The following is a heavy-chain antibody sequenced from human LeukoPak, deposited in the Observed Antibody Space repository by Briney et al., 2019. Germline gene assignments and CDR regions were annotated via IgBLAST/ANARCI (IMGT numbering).Heavy chain of an antibody. CDR3: AREGGPYRPLDY. CDR2: VNLQGST. V-gene: IGHV4-4*02. CDR1: GVTVTSTNY. J-gene: IGHJ4*02. Sequence: PSETLSLTCGVSGVTVTSTNYRTWVRQPPGKGLEWIGEVNLQGSTNYNPSLMGRVAISVDMSENHISLQLTSVTAADTAVYYCAREGGPYRPLDYSGQGTLVTVSS.